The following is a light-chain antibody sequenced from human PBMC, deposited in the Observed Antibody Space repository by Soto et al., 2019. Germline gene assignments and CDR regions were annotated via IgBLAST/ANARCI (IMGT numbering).Light chain of an antibody. Sequence: EIVLTQSPDTLSLSPGERATLSCRASQSVRSNYLAWYQQKPGQAPRFLIYDASSRATGIPDRFSGSGSGSDFTLTISRLEPEDFAVYYCQQYGRSHLTFGRGTKVEIK. CDR2: DAS. V-gene: IGKV3-20*01. CDR3: QQYGRSHLT. CDR1: QSVRSNY. J-gene: IGKJ4*01.